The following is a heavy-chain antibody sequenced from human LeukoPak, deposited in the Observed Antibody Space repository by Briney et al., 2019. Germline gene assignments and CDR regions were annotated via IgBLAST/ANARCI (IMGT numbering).Heavy chain of an antibody. CDR2: INLSGGST. J-gene: IGHJ3*02. CDR3: ARVRSKYYYGSGSSDAFDI. V-gene: IGHV1-46*01. CDR1: GYTFTSYY. D-gene: IGHD3-10*01. Sequence: ASLKVSSKASGYTFTSYYMHWVRQAPGQGLEWMGIINLSGGSTTYAQKFQGRVTMTRDTSTSTVYMELSSLRSEDTAVYCCARVRSKYYYGSGSSDAFDIWGQGTMVTVSS.